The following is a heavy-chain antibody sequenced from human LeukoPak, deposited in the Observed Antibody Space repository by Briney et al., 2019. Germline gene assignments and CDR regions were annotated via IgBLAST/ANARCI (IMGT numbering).Heavy chain of an antibody. CDR3: ARAPPGYSSGWYDY. CDR2: IYYSGST. D-gene: IGHD6-19*01. V-gene: IGHV4-59*01. Sequence: SETLSLTCTVSGGSISSYYSSWIRQPPGKGLEWIGYIYYSGSTNYNPSLKSRVTISVDTSKNQFSLKLSSVTAADTAVYYCARAPPGYSSGWYDYWGQGTLVTVSS. J-gene: IGHJ4*02. CDR1: GGSISSYY.